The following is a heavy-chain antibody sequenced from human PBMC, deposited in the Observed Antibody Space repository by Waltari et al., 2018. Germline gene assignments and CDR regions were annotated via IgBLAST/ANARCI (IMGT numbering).Heavy chain of an antibody. D-gene: IGHD6-19*01. J-gene: IGHJ5*02. CDR2: IIPIFGTA. Sequence: QVQLVQSGAAVKKPGSSVKVPCKAYGGTFNHYAISWVRRAPGQGLEWMGGIIPIFGTANYAQKFQGRVTITADEFTSTAYMELSSLRSEDTAMYYCAIKGAVAGTGWFDPWGQGTLVTVSS. V-gene: IGHV1-69*12. CDR3: AIKGAVAGTGWFDP. CDR1: GGTFNHYA.